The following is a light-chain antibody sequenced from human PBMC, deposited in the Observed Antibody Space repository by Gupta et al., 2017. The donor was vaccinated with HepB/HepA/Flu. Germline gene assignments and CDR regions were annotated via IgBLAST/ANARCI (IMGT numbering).Light chain of an antibody. Sequence: EIVMTHSPATLSVSPGDRATLSCRTTQRVSNYLAWYQQKPGQAPRLLIYDASTRDTGIQARFSGGGSGKQFTITIISLQSEDCAVYYCQQYHNWPYTFGQGTKLEIK. CDR2: DAS. CDR1: QRVSNY. J-gene: IGKJ2*01. CDR3: QQYHNWPYT. V-gene: IGKV3-15*01.